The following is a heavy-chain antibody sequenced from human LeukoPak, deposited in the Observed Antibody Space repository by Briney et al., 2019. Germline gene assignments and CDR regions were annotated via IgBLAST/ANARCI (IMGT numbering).Heavy chain of an antibody. V-gene: IGHV3-64D*06. CDR2: IHHNGDIT. CDR3: ARSHSSGSY. Sequence: GGSLRLSCSASGFTLFWHVMHWVRQAPGKPLEYVSFIHHNGDITSYADSVRGRFTVSRDNSKNTLFLDLTSLRTDDTAVYYCARSHSSGSYWGQGTLVTVSS. D-gene: IGHD6-19*01. CDR1: GFTLFWHV. J-gene: IGHJ4*02.